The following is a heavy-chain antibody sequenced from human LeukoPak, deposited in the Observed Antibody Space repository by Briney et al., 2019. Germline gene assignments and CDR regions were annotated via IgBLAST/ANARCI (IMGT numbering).Heavy chain of an antibody. CDR1: GFTFSNYN. Sequence: GGFFRLSCAASGFTFSNYNMNWGRQAPGKGLEWVSCISISSNYIYYPDSVKGRFTISRDNAKNSLYLQMNSLRAEDTAVYYCARDGGGGLDYWGHGNLVSVSS. J-gene: IGHJ4*01. CDR2: ISISSNYI. V-gene: IGHV3-21*01. D-gene: IGHD2-15*01. CDR3: ARDGGGGLDY.